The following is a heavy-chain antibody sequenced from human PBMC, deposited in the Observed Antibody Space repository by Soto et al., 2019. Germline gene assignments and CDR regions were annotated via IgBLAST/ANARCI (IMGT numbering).Heavy chain of an antibody. CDR2: INHSGST. J-gene: IGHJ4*02. D-gene: IGHD6-19*01. CDR1: GVSFSGYY. Sequence: SVTLSLTCAVYGVSFSGYYWSWIRQPPGKGLEWIGEINHSGSTNYNPSLKSRVTISVDTSKNQFSLKLSSVTAADTAVYYCAASSGWYLGGAPDYWGQGTLVTVSS. CDR3: AASSGWYLGGAPDY. V-gene: IGHV4-34*01.